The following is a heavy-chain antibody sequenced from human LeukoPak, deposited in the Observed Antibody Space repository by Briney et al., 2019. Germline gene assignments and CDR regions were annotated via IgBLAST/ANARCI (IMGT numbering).Heavy chain of an antibody. Sequence: SETLSLTCTVSGGSISSYYWSWIRQPPGKGLEWIGYIYYSGSTNYNPSLKSRVTISVDTSKNQFSLKLNSVTAADTALYYCARGYCSTTSCWRDAFDIWGQGTMVTVTS. D-gene: IGHD2-2*01. CDR3: ARGYCSTTSCWRDAFDI. J-gene: IGHJ3*02. CDR2: IYYSGST. V-gene: IGHV4-59*12. CDR1: GGSISSYY.